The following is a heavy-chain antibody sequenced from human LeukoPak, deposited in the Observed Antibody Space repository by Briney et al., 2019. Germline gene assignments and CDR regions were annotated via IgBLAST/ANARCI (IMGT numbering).Heavy chain of an antibody. D-gene: IGHD3-10*01. CDR3: ARGPPSGYGSGSYYRYYFDY. V-gene: IGHV3-23*01. CDR2: INGSGGST. J-gene: IGHJ4*02. CDR1: GFTFSSYA. Sequence: GGSLRLSCAASGFTFSSYAMSWVRQAPGKGLEWVSAINGSGGSTYYADSVKGRFTISRDNSKNTLYLQMNSLRAEDTAVYYCARGPPSGYGSGSYYRYYFDYWGQGTLVTVSS.